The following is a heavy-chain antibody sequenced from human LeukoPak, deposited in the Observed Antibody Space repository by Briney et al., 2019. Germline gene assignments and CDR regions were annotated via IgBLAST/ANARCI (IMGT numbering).Heavy chain of an antibody. CDR3: ARVPAAPYYYYMDV. J-gene: IGHJ6*03. CDR2: ISGRGSST. V-gene: IGHV3-23*01. D-gene: IGHD2-2*01. CDR1: GFTFSSYA. Sequence: GGSLRLSCAASGFTFSSYAMSWVRQAPRKGLEWVLAISGRGSSTYSADSVKGRFTISRDNAKNSLYLQMNSLRAEDTAVYYCARVPAAPYYYYMDVWGKGTTVTVSS.